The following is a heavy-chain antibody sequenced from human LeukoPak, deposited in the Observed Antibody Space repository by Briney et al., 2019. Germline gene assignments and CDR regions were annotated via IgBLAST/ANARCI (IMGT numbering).Heavy chain of an antibody. D-gene: IGHD2-21*02. CDR1: GGSISSYY. CDR3: ARETADHDFTNWFDP. J-gene: IGHJ5*02. Sequence: SETLSLTCTVSGGSISSYYWSWIRQAPGKGLEWIGYIYYSGSTYYNPSLKSRVTISVDTSKNQFSLKLSSVTAADTAVYYCARETADHDFTNWFDPWGQGTLVTVSS. CDR2: IYYSGST. V-gene: IGHV4-59*12.